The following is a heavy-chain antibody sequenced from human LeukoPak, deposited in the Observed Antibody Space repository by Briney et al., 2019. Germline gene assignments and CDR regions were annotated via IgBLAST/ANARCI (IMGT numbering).Heavy chain of an antibody. J-gene: IGHJ4*02. D-gene: IGHD1-26*01. CDR3: ARGDGSYLGYYFDY. CDR1: GFTFDDYA. Sequence: PGGSLRLSCAASGFTFDDYAMHWVRQAPGKGLEWVAVISYDGSNKYYADSVKGRFTISRDNSKNTLYLQMNSLRAEDTAVYYCARGDGSYLGYYFDYWGQGTLVTVSS. CDR2: ISYDGSNK. V-gene: IGHV3-30-3*01.